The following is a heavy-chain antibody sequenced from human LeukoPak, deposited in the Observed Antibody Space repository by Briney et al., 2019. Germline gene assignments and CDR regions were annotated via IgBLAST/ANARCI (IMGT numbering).Heavy chain of an antibody. Sequence: GGSLRLSCAASGFSVSRYAMSWVRQAPGKGLEWVSTISGGSGGTYYADSVKGRFTISRDNSESTVYLQMNSLRGDDTAIYFCADAGYSDRWYSDYWGQGTLVTVSS. CDR2: ISGGSGGT. D-gene: IGHD1-26*01. V-gene: IGHV3-23*01. CDR3: ADAGYSDRWYSDY. CDR1: GFSVSRYA. J-gene: IGHJ4*02.